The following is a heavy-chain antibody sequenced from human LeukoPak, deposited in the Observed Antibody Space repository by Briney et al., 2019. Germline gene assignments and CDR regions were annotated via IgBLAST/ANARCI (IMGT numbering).Heavy chain of an antibody. CDR2: ITSSSSLI. V-gene: IGHV3-21*01. CDR3: ARDQIEVAVNQYYYQYGMDV. CDR1: GFTFSSYG. D-gene: IGHD6-19*01. J-gene: IGHJ6*02. Sequence: PGGSLRLSCAASGFTFSSYGMNWVRQSPGKGLEWVSSITSSSSLISYADSLKGRFTISRDNAKNSLYLRMNSLRAEDTAVYNCARDQIEVAVNQYYYQYGMDVWGQGTTVTVSS.